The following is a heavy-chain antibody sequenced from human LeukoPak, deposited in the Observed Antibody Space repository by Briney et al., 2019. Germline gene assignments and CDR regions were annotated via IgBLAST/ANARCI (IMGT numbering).Heavy chain of an antibody. V-gene: IGHV3-23*01. CDR1: GFTFSTFA. Sequence: GGSLRLSCAASGFTFSTFAMIWVRQPPGKGLEWVSSIFPSGGEIHYADSVRGRFTISRDNSKNTLYLQMNSLRAEDTAVYYCARGGRGVWGSLDYWGQGTLVTVSS. CDR3: ARGGRGVWGSLDY. D-gene: IGHD3-16*01. J-gene: IGHJ4*02. CDR2: IFPSGGEI.